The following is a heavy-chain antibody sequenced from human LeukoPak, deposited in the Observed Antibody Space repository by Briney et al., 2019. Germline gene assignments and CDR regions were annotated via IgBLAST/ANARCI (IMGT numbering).Heavy chain of an antibody. CDR1: GFTLRSYW. J-gene: IGHJ4*02. Sequence: GGSLRISCAASGFTLRSYWMSWVRLAPGKGLEWVANVIQAGSEKYYVDSGKGRFTISRDNAKNSLFLQMNSLRAEDTAVYYCARALDTSSSRYQPFEYWGQGTLVTVSS. CDR2: VIQAGSEK. V-gene: IGHV3-7*01. D-gene: IGHD2-2*01. CDR3: ARALDTSSSRYQPFEY.